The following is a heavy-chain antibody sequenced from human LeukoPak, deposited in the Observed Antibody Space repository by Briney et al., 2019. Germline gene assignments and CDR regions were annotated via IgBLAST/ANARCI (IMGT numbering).Heavy chain of an antibody. V-gene: IGHV3-30-3*01. D-gene: IGHD3-22*01. CDR3: TRELSYYYDSSGHDAFDI. Sequence: GGSLRLSCAASGFTFSSYAMHWVRQAPGKGLEWVAVISYDGSNKYYADSVKGRFTISRDNSKNTLYLQMNSLRAEDTAVYYCTRELSYYYDSSGHDAFDIWGQGTMVTVSS. CDR1: GFTFSSYA. J-gene: IGHJ3*02. CDR2: ISYDGSNK.